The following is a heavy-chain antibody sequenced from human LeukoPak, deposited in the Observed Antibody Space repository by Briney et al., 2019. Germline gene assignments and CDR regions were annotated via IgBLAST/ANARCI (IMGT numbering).Heavy chain of an antibody. CDR1: GFTFSSYS. J-gene: IGHJ4*02. CDR2: ISYSGSTI. CDR3: ASAGNSGY. Sequence: GGSLRLSCAVSGFTFSSYSMNWVRQAPGKGLEWVSYISYSGSTIYYADSVKGRFTISRDNDKNSLYLQMDSLRAEDTAVYYCASAGNSGYWGQGALVTVSS. D-gene: IGHD5-12*01. V-gene: IGHV3-48*01.